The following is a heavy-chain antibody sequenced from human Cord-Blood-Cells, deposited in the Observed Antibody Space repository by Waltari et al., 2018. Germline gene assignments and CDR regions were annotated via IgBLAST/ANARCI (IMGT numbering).Heavy chain of an antibody. CDR2: INHSGST. J-gene: IGHJ5*02. CDR3: ARRYCTNGVCYWFDP. Sequence: QVQLQQWGAGLLKPSETLSLTCAVYGGSFSGYYWSWLRQPPGKGLEWIGEINHSGSTNYNPSLKSRVTISVDTSKNQFSLKLSSVTAADTAVYYCARRYCTNGVCYWFDPWGQGTLVTVSS. V-gene: IGHV4-34*01. CDR1: GGSFSGYY. D-gene: IGHD2-8*01.